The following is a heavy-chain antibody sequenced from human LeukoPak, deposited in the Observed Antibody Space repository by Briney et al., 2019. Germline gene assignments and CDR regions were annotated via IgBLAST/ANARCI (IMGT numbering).Heavy chain of an antibody. D-gene: IGHD2-2*01. J-gene: IGHJ4*02. Sequence: GGSLKISCKGSGYSFTSYWIGWVRQMPGKGLEWMGIIYPGDSDTRYSPSFQGQVTISADKSISTAYLQWSSLKASDTAMYYCARRVYCSSTSCYYFDYWGQGTLVTVSS. CDR2: IYPGDSDT. V-gene: IGHV5-51*01. CDR1: GYSFTSYW. CDR3: ARRVYCSSTSCYYFDY.